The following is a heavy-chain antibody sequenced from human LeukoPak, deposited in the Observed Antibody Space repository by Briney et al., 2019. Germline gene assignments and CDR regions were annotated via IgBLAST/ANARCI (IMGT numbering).Heavy chain of an antibody. J-gene: IGHJ4*02. V-gene: IGHV4-39*07. CDR2: INHSGST. CDR3: ARGLRRLLGAWDY. D-gene: IGHD1-26*01. CDR1: GGSISSGGYY. Sequence: PSETLSLTCTVSGGSISSGGYYWSWIRQPPGKGLEWIGEINHSGSTNYNPSLKSRVTISVDTSKNQFSLKLSSVTAADTAVYYCARGLRRLLGAWDYWGQGTLVTVSS.